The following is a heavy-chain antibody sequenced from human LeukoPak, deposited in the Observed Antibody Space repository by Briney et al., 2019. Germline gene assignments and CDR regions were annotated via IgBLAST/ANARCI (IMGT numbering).Heavy chain of an antibody. V-gene: IGHV7-4-1*02. CDR3: ARTRGSFPPGFDP. D-gene: IGHD1-26*01. CDR2: IHTSTGNP. J-gene: IGHJ3*01. Sequence: ASVKVSCKASGYGFTDCAMNWLRQAPGQGLEWMGWIHTSTGNPTYAQGFIGRFVFSLDTSVSTAYLQISSLKAEDSAVYYCARTRGSFPPGFDPWGQGTMVTVSS. CDR1: GYGFTDCA.